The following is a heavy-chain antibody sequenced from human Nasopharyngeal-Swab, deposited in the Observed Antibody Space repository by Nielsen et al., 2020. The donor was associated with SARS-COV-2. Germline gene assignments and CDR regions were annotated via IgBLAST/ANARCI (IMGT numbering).Heavy chain of an antibody. V-gene: IGHV4-39*01. CDR3: ARHASHNVLMVYAMGWFDP. CDR2: IYYSGST. CDR1: GGSISSSSYY. D-gene: IGHD2-8*01. Sequence: GSLRLSCTVSGGSISSSSYYWGWIRQPPGKGLEWSGSIYYSGSTYYNPSLKSPVTISVDTSKHQFSLKLSSVTAADTAVYYCARHASHNVLMVYAMGWFDPWGQGTLVTVSS. J-gene: IGHJ5*02.